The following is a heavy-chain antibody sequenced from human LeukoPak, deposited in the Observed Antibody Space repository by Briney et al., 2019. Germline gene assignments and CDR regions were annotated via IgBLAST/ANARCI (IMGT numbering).Heavy chain of an antibody. CDR1: GFTFSNYA. D-gene: IGHD2-2*01. CDR2: MSGSGGST. V-gene: IGHV3-23*01. Sequence: GGSLRLSSAASGFTFSNYAMSWVRQAPGKGLEWVSAMSGSGGSTYYADSVKGRFTISRDNSKNTLYLQMNSLRAEDTAVYYCAKRGSVGIDYWGQGTLVTVSS. J-gene: IGHJ4*02. CDR3: AKRGSVGIDY.